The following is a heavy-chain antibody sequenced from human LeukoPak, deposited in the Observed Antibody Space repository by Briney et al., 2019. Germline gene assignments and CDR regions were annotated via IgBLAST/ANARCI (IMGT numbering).Heavy chain of an antibody. CDR2: FRSKADGGTI. Sequence: WGSLRLSCEASGFTFSNAWMSWVRQGPGKGLEWVGRFRSKADGGTIEYTAPVKGRFTISRDDSRNTLFLQMSSLKTEDTAVYFCTRYRSSTDVADWGQGTLVTVSS. CDR3: TRYRSSTDVAD. V-gene: IGHV3-15*01. D-gene: IGHD3-16*02. J-gene: IGHJ4*02. CDR1: GFTFSNAW.